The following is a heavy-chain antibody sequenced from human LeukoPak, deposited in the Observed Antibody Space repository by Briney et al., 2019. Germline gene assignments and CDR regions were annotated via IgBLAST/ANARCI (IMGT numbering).Heavy chain of an antibody. V-gene: IGHV3-30-3*01. CDR2: ISYDGSNK. D-gene: IGHD3-16*01. CDR1: GFTFSNAW. J-gene: IGHJ4*02. Sequence: PGGPLRLSCAASGFTFSNAWMSWVRQAPGKGLEWVAVISYDGSNKYYADSVKGRFTISRDNSKNTLYLQMNSLRAEDTAVYYCARGGGKNFDYWGQGTLVTVSS. CDR3: ARGGGKNFDY.